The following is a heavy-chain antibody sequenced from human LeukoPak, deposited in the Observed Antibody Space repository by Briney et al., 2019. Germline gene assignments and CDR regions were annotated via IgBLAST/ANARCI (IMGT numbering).Heavy chain of an antibody. D-gene: IGHD2-15*01. CDR2: IKSDGTVT. Sequence: PGGSLRLSCAASGFIFSSSWMHWVRQAPGKGLVWVSRIKSDGTVTTDGDSVKGRFTISRDNAKNSLYLQMNSLRAEDTAVYYCAREYCSGGSCYAAFDYWGQGTLVTVSS. CDR1: GFIFSSSW. J-gene: IGHJ4*02. CDR3: AREYCSGGSCYAAFDY. V-gene: IGHV3-74*01.